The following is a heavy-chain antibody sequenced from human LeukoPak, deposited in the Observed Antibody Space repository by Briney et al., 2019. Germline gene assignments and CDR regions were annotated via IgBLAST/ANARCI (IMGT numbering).Heavy chain of an antibody. Sequence: ASETLSLTCAVSGGSISSSNWWSWIRQPPGKGLEWIGEIYHSGSTNYNPSLKSRVTISVDKSKNQFSLKLSSVTAADTAVYYCGGLAAAGQFDYWGQGTLVTVSS. CDR2: IYHSGST. CDR1: GGSISSSNW. J-gene: IGHJ4*02. D-gene: IGHD6-13*01. V-gene: IGHV4-4*02. CDR3: GGLAAAGQFDY.